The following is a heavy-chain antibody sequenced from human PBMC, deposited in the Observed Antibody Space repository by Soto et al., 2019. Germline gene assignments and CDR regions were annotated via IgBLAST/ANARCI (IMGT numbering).Heavy chain of an antibody. J-gene: IGHJ6*02. CDR3: ARDSGSGRPACYYYGMDV. V-gene: IGHV1-2*04. CDR2: INPNSGGT. D-gene: IGHD6-19*01. Sequence: GASVKVSCKASGYTFTGYYMHWVRQAPGQGLEWMGWINPNSGGTNYAQKFQGWVTMTRDTSISTAYMELSRLRSDDTAVYYCARDSGSGRPACYYYGMDVWGQGTTVTVSS. CDR1: GYTFTGYY.